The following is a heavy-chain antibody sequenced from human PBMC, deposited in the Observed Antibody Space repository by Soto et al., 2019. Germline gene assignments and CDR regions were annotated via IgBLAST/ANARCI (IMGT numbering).Heavy chain of an antibody. J-gene: IGHJ3*01. CDR3: ARWSAIVGGAEALDV. Sequence: QVQLVQSGAGVKKPGASVRVSCKTSGYTFINYGITWVRQAPGQGLEWMGWLSANNGDTSSSEKLQDRFTMTTDTSTNTVYMDLRSLTSDDTAVYYCARWSAIVGGAEALDVWGQGTMVIVSS. D-gene: IGHD1-26*01. CDR1: GYTFINYG. CDR2: LSANNGDT. V-gene: IGHV1-18*01.